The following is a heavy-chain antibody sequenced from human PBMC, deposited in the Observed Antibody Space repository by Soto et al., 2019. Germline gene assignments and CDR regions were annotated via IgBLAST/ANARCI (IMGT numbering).Heavy chain of an antibody. Sequence: QVQLVESEGGLVKPGGSLRLSCAASGFTFSDYYMSWIRQAPGKGLEWVSYISSSSSYTNYADSVKGRFTISRDNAKNSLYLQMNSLRAEDTAVYYCARDILRGAFNWFDPWGQGTLVTVSS. J-gene: IGHJ5*02. CDR2: ISSSSSYT. CDR3: ARDILRGAFNWFDP. CDR1: GFTFSDYY. V-gene: IGHV3-11*06. D-gene: IGHD3-10*01.